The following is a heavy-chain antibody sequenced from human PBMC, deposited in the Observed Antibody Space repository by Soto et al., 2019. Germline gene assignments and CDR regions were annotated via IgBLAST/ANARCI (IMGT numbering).Heavy chain of an antibody. CDR3: AKDYGNYDFWSGYSLGWFDP. J-gene: IGHJ5*02. CDR2: ISGSGGST. Sequence: EVQLLESGGGLVQPGGSLRLSCAASGFTFSSYPRSWVRKAPGRGREGVPAISGSGGSTYYADSVKGRFTISRDNSKNTLYLQMNSLRAEDTAVYYCAKDYGNYDFWSGYSLGWFDPWGQGTLVTVSS. V-gene: IGHV3-23*01. D-gene: IGHD3-3*01. CDR1: GFTFSSYP.